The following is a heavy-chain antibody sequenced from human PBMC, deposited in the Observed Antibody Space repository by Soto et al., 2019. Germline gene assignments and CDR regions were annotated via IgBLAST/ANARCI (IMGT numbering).Heavy chain of an antibody. V-gene: IGHV1-69*13. CDR2: IIPIFGTA. Sequence: VASVKVSWKASGGTFSSYAISWVRQAPGQGLEWMGGIIPIFGTANYAQKFQGRVTITADESTSTAYMELSSLRSEDTAVYYCATTKAPDCSGGSCSLSVFDYWGQGTLVTVSS. J-gene: IGHJ4*02. CDR3: ATTKAPDCSGGSCSLSVFDY. D-gene: IGHD2-15*01. CDR1: GGTFSSYA.